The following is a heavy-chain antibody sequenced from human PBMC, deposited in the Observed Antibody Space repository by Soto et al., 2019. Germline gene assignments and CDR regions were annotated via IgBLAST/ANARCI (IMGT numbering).Heavy chain of an antibody. CDR1: GFTFSSYA. V-gene: IGHV3-23*01. Sequence: GGSLRLSCAASGFTFSSYARSWVRQAPGKGLEWVSAISGSGGSTYYADSVKGRFTISRDNSKNTLYLQMNSLRAEDTAVYYCAKVNYYDSSGHFDYWGQGTLVTVSS. J-gene: IGHJ4*02. CDR2: ISGSGGST. D-gene: IGHD3-22*01. CDR3: AKVNYYDSSGHFDY.